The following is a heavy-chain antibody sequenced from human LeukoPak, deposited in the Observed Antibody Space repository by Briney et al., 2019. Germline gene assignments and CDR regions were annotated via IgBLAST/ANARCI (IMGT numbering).Heavy chain of an antibody. CDR3: ARDPRSRGTYYYYGMDV. Sequence: SVKVSCKASGGTFSSYAISWVRQAPGQGLEWMGRIIPILGIANYAQKFQGRVTITADKSTSTAYMELSSLRSEDTAVYYCARDPRSRGTYYYYGMDVWGQGTTVTVSS. CDR1: GGTFSSYA. V-gene: IGHV1-69*04. CDR2: IIPILGIA. D-gene: IGHD6-13*01. J-gene: IGHJ6*02.